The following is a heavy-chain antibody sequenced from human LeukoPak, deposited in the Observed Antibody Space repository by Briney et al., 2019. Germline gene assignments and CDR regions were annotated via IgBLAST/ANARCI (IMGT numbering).Heavy chain of an antibody. D-gene: IGHD2-21*01. CDR1: GFTFSSYA. Sequence: GGSLRLSCAASGFTFSSYAMSWVRQAPGKGLEWVSAISGSGGSTYYADSVKGRFTISRDNSKNTLYLQMNSLRAEDTAVYYRAKGLAYCGGDCYFDYWGQGTLVTVSS. J-gene: IGHJ4*02. CDR3: AKGLAYCGGDCYFDY. CDR2: ISGSGGST. V-gene: IGHV3-23*01.